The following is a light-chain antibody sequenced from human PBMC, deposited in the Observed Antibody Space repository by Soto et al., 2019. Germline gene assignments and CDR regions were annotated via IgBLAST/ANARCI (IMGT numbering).Light chain of an antibody. Sequence: QSVLTQPASVSGSPGQSITIPCTGTSSDVGGHNYVSWYQQHPGKAPKLMIYDVSYRPSGVSNRFSGSKSGNTASLTISGLQAEDEADYFCSSYRSGSTVVFGGGTQLTVL. CDR3: SSYRSGSTVV. CDR1: SSDVGGHNY. J-gene: IGLJ2*01. V-gene: IGLV2-14*01. CDR2: DVS.